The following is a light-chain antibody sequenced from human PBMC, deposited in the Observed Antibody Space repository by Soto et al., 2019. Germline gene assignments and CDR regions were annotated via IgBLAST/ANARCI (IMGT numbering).Light chain of an antibody. V-gene: IGKV3-20*01. Sequence: EIVLTQSPGTLSLSPGERATLSCRASQRVNNNYLAWYQQKPGQPPKLLIFGPSSRAPGIPDRFSGSGSGTDFTLTITRLEPEDFAVYYCQQFGGSPPVTLGGGTKVEIK. CDR1: QRVNNNY. J-gene: IGKJ4*01. CDR3: QQFGGSPPVT. CDR2: GPS.